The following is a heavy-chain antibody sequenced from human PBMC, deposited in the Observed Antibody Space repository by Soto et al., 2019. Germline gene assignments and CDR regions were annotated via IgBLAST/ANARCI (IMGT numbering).Heavy chain of an antibody. V-gene: IGHV1-69*02. Sequence: QVQLVQSGAEVKKPGSSVKVSCKASGGTFSSYTISWVRQAPGQGLEWMGRSIPILGIANYAQKFQGRVTITADKSTSTAYMELSSLRSEDTAVYYCARQGYYGSGSYYNGDYWGQGTLVTVSS. D-gene: IGHD3-10*01. CDR3: ARQGYYGSGSYYNGDY. CDR1: GGTFSSYT. J-gene: IGHJ4*02. CDR2: SIPILGIA.